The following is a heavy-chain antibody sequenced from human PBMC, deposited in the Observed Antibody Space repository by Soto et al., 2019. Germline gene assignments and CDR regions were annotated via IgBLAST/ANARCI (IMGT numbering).Heavy chain of an antibody. Sequence: SETLSLTCTVSGGSISSYYWSWIRQPPGKGLEWIGYIYYSGSTNYKPSLKSRVTISVDTSKNQFSLKLNSMTAADTAVYYCARHNYGSGSTYFDYWGQGTLVTVSS. CDR1: GGSISSYY. CDR2: IYYSGST. J-gene: IGHJ4*02. V-gene: IGHV4-59*08. CDR3: ARHNYGSGSTYFDY. D-gene: IGHD3-10*01.